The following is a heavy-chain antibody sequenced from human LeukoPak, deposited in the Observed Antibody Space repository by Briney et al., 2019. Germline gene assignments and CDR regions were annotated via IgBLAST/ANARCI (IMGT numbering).Heavy chain of an antibody. D-gene: IGHD6-13*01. V-gene: IGHV4-34*01. J-gene: IGHJ4*02. CDR3: ARLQQQLVRARQWLVVFDY. CDR1: GGSFSGYY. CDR2: INHSGST. Sequence: SETLSLTCAVYGGSFSGYYWSWIRQPPGKGLEWIGEINHSGSTNYNPSLKSRVTISVDTSKNQFSLKLSSVTAADTAVYYCARLQQQLVRARQWLVVFDYWGQGTLVTVSS.